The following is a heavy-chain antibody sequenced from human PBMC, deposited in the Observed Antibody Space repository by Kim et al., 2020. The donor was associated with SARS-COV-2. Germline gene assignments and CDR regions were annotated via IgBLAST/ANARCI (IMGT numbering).Heavy chain of an antibody. Sequence: SETLSLTCAVSGGSISSSNWWSWVRQPPGKGLEWIGEIYHSGSTNYNPSLKSRVTISVDKSKNQFSLKLSSVTAADTAVYYCARLRSYIAVAGTPTDYWGQGTLVTVSS. V-gene: IGHV4-4*02. CDR3: ARLRSYIAVAGTPTDY. CDR2: IYHSGST. J-gene: IGHJ4*02. D-gene: IGHD6-19*01. CDR1: GGSISSSNW.